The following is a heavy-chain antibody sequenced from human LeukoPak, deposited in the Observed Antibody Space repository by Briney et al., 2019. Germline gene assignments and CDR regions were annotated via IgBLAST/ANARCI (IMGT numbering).Heavy chain of an antibody. CDR1: GFTFSSYG. CDR2: IWYDGSNK. V-gene: IGHV3-33*01. Sequence: PGRSLRLSCAASGFTFSSYGMHWVRQAPGKGLEWVAVIWYDGSNKYYADSVKGRFTISRDNSKNTLYLQMNSLRAEDTAVYYCARGYYYDSSGYPPLDYWGQGTLVTVSS. D-gene: IGHD3-22*01. J-gene: IGHJ4*02. CDR3: ARGYYYDSSGYPPLDY.